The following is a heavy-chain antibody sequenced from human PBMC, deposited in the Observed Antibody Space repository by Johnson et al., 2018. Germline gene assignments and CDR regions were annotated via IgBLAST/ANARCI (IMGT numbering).Heavy chain of an antibody. CDR2: ISYDGSNK. D-gene: IGHD3-3*01. CDR1: GFTFSSYG. J-gene: IGHJ6*03. CDR3: AKDSGDFWSGYYTAYYYYYMDV. Sequence: QVQLVESGGGVVQPGRSLRLSCAASGFTFSSYGMHWVRQAPGKGLEWVAVISYDGSNKYYADSVKGRFTISRDNSKNTLYLQMNSLRAEDTAVYYCAKDSGDFWSGYYTAYYYYYMDVWGKGTTVTVSS. V-gene: IGHV3-30*18.